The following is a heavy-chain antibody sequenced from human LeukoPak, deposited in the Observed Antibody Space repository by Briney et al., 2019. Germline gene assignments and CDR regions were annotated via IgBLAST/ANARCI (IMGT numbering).Heavy chain of an antibody. J-gene: IGHJ4*02. Sequence: GGSLRLSCAASGFNFANHAMSWVRQTAGRGLEWVSAISGGGDITYYADSVKGRFTISRDNSKDTLFLQMHSLRPGDTAVYYCVREDTPATANYWGQGTLVTISS. V-gene: IGHV3-23*01. D-gene: IGHD2-21*02. CDR3: VREDTPATANY. CDR2: ISGGGDIT. CDR1: GFNFANHA.